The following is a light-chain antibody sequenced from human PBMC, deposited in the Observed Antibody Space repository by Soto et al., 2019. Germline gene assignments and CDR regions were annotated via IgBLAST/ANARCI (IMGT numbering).Light chain of an antibody. CDR3: QQYNNWPLT. Sequence: EIAMTQSPATLSVSPGERATLSCRASQSVYSNLAWYQQKPGQAPRLLIYGASTRATGIPARFIGSGSGTEFTVTISSLQSEDFAVYYCQQYNNWPLTFGGGTKVEIK. J-gene: IGKJ4*01. V-gene: IGKV3-15*01. CDR1: QSVYSN. CDR2: GAS.